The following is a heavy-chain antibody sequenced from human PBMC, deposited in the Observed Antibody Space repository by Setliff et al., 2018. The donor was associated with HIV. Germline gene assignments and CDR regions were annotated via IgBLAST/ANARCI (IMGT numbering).Heavy chain of an antibody. Sequence: SETLSLTCAVSGGSISSSNWWSWVRQPPGKGLEWIGEIYYTGNTNYNPSLKSRVSISVDKSKNQFSLTLNSVTAADTAMYYCARRGDSSGYYDAFDVWGQGTKVTVSS. CDR3: ARRGDSSGYYDAFDV. CDR1: GGSISSSNW. CDR2: IYYTGNT. J-gene: IGHJ3*01. V-gene: IGHV4-4*02. D-gene: IGHD3-22*01.